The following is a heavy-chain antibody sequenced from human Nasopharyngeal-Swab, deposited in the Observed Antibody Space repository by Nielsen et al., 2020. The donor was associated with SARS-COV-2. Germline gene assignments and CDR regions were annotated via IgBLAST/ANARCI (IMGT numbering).Heavy chain of an antibody. V-gene: IGHV5-51*01. CDR3: ATGREHYYYYMDV. Sequence: GESLKISCKGSGYSFTSYWIGWVRQMPGKGLEWMRIIYPGDSDTRYSPSFQGQVTISADKSISTAYLQWSSLKASDTAMYYCATGREHYYYYMDVWGKGTTVTVSS. CDR2: IYPGDSDT. D-gene: IGHD1-1*01. J-gene: IGHJ6*03. CDR1: GYSFTSYW.